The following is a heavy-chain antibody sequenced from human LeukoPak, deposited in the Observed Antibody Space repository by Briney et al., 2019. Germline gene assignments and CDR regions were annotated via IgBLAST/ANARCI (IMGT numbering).Heavy chain of an antibody. Sequence: PGGSLRLSCAASGFPFNNYGMTWVRQAPGKGLEWVSSITGRGDFTSYADSVKGRFTISRDNAKNSLYLQMNSLRAEDTAVYYCARETAQWLPAYVNWFDPWGQGTLVTVSS. CDR3: ARETAQWLPAYVNWFDP. J-gene: IGHJ5*02. D-gene: IGHD6-19*01. CDR1: GFPFNNYG. V-gene: IGHV3-21*01. CDR2: ITGRGDFT.